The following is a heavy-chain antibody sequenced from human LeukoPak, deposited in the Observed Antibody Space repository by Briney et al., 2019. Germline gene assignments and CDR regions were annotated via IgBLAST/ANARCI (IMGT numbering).Heavy chain of an antibody. J-gene: IGHJ4*02. Sequence: PGGSLRLSCAASGFTFSSYGMHWVRQAPGKGLEWVAVISYDGSNKYYADSVKGRFTISRDNSKNTLYLQMNSLRAEDTAVYYCAKGLRYFDWLAPFDYWGQGTLVTVSS. V-gene: IGHV3-30*18. D-gene: IGHD3-9*01. CDR3: AKGLRYFDWLAPFDY. CDR2: ISYDGSNK. CDR1: GFTFSSYG.